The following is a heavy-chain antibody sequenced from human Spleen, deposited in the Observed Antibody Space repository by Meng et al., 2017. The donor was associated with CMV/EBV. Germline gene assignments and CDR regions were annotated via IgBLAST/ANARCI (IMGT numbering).Heavy chain of an antibody. CDR1: GFTFSSYS. V-gene: IGHV3-21*01. J-gene: IGHJ3*02. CDR2: ISSSSNYI. D-gene: IGHD3-22*01. CDR3: ARDRYTYYYDSSSPDAFDI. Sequence: GGSLRLSCAASGFTFSSYSMNWIRQAPGKGLEWVSSISSSSNYIFYTDSVKGRFSISRDNAKNSVYLQMNSLRAEDTAVYYCARDRYTYYYDSSSPDAFDIWGQGTMVTVSS.